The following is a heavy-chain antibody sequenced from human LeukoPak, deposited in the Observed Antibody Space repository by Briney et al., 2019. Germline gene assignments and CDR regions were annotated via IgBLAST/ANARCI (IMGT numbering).Heavy chain of an antibody. V-gene: IGHV4-4*07. CDR2: IYSSGST. CDR3: ARGGGVGATFSASNHDDAFDI. Sequence: SETLSLTCTVSGGSISSYYWNWIRQPPGKGLEWIGRIYSSGSTNYNPSLKSRVTMSVDTSKNQFSLKLSSVTAADTAVYYGARGGGVGATFSASNHDDAFDIWGQGTMVTVSS. D-gene: IGHD1-26*01. CDR1: GGSISSYY. J-gene: IGHJ3*02.